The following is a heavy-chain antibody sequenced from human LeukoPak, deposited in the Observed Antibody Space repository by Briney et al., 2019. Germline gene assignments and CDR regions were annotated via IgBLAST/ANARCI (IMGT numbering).Heavy chain of an antibody. D-gene: IGHD6-19*01. V-gene: IGHV3-7*01. CDR1: GLTFSSYW. CDR2: IKQDGSEK. Sequence: EGSLRLSCAASGLTFSSYWMSWVRQAPGKGLEWVANIKQDGSEKYYVDSVKGRFTISRDNAKNSLYLQMNSQRAEDTAVYYCAREGSDWNYYYYMDVWGKGTTVTISS. J-gene: IGHJ6*03. CDR3: AREGSDWNYYYYMDV.